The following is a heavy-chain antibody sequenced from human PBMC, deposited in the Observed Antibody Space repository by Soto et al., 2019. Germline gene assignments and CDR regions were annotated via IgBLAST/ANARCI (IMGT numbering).Heavy chain of an antibody. V-gene: IGHV1-69*06. CDR2: IIPIFGTA. CDR3: ASTKYDSSAYYYLYLVL. D-gene: IGHD3-22*01. Sequence: QVELVQSGAEVKKPGSSVKVSCQASEDTFRNYAISWVRQAPGQGLEWMGGIIPIFGTANYAQKFQGRVTITADTSANTLYLELSSLRSEDTAVYYCASTKYDSSAYYYLYLVLWGRGTLVTVSS. CDR1: EDTFRNYA. J-gene: IGHJ2*01.